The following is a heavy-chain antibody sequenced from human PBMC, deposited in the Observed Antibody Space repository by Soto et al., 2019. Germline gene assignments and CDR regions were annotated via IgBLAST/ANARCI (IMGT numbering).Heavy chain of an antibody. J-gene: IGHJ5*02. CDR3: VKHAEYQLVSWFDP. CDR1: GFSFRTYA. Sequence: EVQVLESGGGLVQPGGSLRLSFAGSGFSFRTYAMSWVRQAPGKGLEWVSGISSGGGSPFISDSVKGRFIISRDNAKDTLYLQMNSLTVEDTAIYYCVKHAEYQLVSWFDPWGQGTLVTVSS. V-gene: IGHV3-23*01. CDR2: ISSGGGSP. D-gene: IGHD6-6*01.